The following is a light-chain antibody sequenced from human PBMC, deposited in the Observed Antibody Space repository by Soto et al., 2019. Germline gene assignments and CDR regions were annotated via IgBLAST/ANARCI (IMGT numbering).Light chain of an antibody. CDR1: SRDVGSFNS. CDR3: CSYAGSSTWV. J-gene: IGLJ3*02. V-gene: IGLV2-11*01. Sequence: QPVLTQPRSVSGSPGQSLTLSCTGTSRDVGSFNSVSWYQQHPGKAPQLIIYDVTKRPSGVPDRFSGSKSGNTASLNISGLQADDESDYYCCSYAGSSTWVFGGGTKLTVL. CDR2: DVT.